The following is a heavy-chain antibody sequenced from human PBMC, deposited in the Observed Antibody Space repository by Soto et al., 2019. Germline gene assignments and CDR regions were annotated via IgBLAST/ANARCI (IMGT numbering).Heavy chain of an antibody. CDR1: GYTFTSYG. V-gene: IGHV1-18*01. Sequence: QVQLVQSGAEVKKPGASVKVSCKASGYTFTSYGISCVRQAPGQGLEWMGWISAYNGNTNYAQKLHGRVTMTTDTPTRTAYMELGSLRSDDTAGYYCARGYSSSWYYYYYGMDVWGEGTTVTVST. CDR3: ARGYSSSWYYYYYGMDV. CDR2: ISAYNGNT. D-gene: IGHD6-13*01. J-gene: IGHJ6*04.